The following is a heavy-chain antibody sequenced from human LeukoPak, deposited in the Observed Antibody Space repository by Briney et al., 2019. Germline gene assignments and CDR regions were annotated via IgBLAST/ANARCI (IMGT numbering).Heavy chain of an antibody. J-gene: IGHJ4*02. CDR1: GYSFTSYW. Sequence: KIGASLNICCKCSGYSFTSYWSGWVRQLPERGLELMGIISTGDSDTCYNPSFQRDATISAEKSISTSYLQRSRLNAAATAVYCGGRSAPSVPAVFGYWGKGTLVTVS. D-gene: IGHD2-2*01. CDR2: ISTGDSDT. CDR3: GRSAPSVPAVFGY. V-gene: IGHV5-51*01.